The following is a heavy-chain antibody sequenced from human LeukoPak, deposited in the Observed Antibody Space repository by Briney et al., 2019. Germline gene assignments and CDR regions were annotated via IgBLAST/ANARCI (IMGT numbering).Heavy chain of an antibody. Sequence: SETLSLTCTVSGGSFSNYYWSWIRQPPGKGLEWIGYIYYSGSTNYNPSLKSRVTISVDTSKNQLSLKLSSVTAADTAVYYCARAGYTSWSFDYWGQGTLVTVSS. J-gene: IGHJ4*02. D-gene: IGHD6-6*01. CDR1: GGSFSNYY. CDR2: IYYSGST. CDR3: ARAGYTSWSFDY. V-gene: IGHV4-59*01.